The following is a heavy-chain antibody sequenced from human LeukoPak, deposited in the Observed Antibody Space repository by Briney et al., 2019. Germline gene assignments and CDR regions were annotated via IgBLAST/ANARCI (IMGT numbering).Heavy chain of an antibody. D-gene: IGHD5/OR15-5a*01. CDR3: ARDERLAFDY. CDR2: IWYDGSNK. V-gene: IGHV3-33*01. J-gene: IGHJ4*02. Sequence: GGSLRLSCAASGFTFSSYGMHWVRQAPGNGLEWVAVIWYDGSNKYYADSVKGRFTISRDNSKNTLYLQMNSLRAEDTAVYYCARDERLAFDYWGQGTLSPSPQ. CDR1: GFTFSSYG.